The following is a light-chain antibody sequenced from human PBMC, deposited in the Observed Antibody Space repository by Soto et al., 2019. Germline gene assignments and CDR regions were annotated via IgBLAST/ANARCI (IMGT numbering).Light chain of an antibody. Sequence: QSALTQPASVSGSPGQSITISCTGTSSDVGGYNYVSWYQQHPGKAPKLMIYDVSNRPSGVSNRFSGSKSGNTASLTISGLQAEDEADYYFCSYTSSSTVVFGGGTQLTVL. J-gene: IGLJ2*01. V-gene: IGLV2-14*01. CDR2: DVS. CDR1: SSDVGGYNY. CDR3: CSYTSSSTVV.